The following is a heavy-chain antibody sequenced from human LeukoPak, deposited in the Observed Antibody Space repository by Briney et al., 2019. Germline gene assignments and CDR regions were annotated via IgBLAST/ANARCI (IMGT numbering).Heavy chain of an antibody. CDR1: GGSFSGYY. CDR3: ARARGRITIFGVVMFDY. V-gene: IGHV4-34*01. D-gene: IGHD3-3*01. J-gene: IGHJ4*02. Sequence: SETLSLTCAVYGGSFSGYYWSWIRQPPGKGLEWMGEINHSGSTTYNPSLKSRVTISVDTSKNQFSLKLSSVTAADTAVYYCARARGRITIFGVVMFDYWGQGTLVTVSS. CDR2: INHSGST.